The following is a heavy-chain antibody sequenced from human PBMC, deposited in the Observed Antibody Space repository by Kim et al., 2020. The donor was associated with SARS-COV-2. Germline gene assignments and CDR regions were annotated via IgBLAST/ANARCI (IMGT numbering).Heavy chain of an antibody. J-gene: IGHJ4*02. V-gene: IGHV3-23*01. CDR1: GFTFSSYA. Sequence: GGSLRLSCAASGFTFSSYAMSWVRQAPGKGLEWVSAISGSGGSTYYADSVKGRFTISRDNSKNTLYLQMNSLRAEDTAVYYCAKDRGTYYYDSSGYYPFDYWGQGTLVTVSS. CDR3: AKDRGTYYYDSSGYYPFDY. D-gene: IGHD3-22*01. CDR2: ISGSGGST.